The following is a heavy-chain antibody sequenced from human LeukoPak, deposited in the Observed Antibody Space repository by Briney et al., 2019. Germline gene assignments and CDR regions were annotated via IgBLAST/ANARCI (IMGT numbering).Heavy chain of an antibody. Sequence: PSETLSLTCTVSGGSISSYFWSWIRQPAGKGLEWIGRIYTSGSTNYNPSLKSRVTMSIDTSKNQFSLRLSSVTAADTAVYYCARGPHLPPLTYYYDSSGYYHYFDYWGQGTLVTVSS. CDR1: GGSISSYF. J-gene: IGHJ4*02. V-gene: IGHV4-4*07. CDR3: ARGPHLPPLTYYYDSSGYYHYFDY. CDR2: IYTSGST. D-gene: IGHD3-22*01.